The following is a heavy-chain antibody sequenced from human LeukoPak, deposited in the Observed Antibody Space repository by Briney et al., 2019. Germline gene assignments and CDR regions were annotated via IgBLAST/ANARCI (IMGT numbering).Heavy chain of an antibody. CDR3: AREGSIAAPTYGMDV. Sequence: GSSVKVSCKASGGTFSSYAISWVRQAPGQGLEWMGRIIPIFGIANYAQKFQGRVTITADESTSTAYMELSSLRSEDTAVYYCAREGSIAAPTYGMDVWGQGTTVTVSS. D-gene: IGHD6-6*01. CDR2: IIPIFGIA. J-gene: IGHJ6*02. CDR1: GGTFSSYA. V-gene: IGHV1-69*15.